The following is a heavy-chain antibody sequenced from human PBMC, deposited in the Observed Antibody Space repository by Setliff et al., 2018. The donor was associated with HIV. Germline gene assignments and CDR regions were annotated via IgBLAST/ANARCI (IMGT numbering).Heavy chain of an antibody. CDR1: GYTFTSYD. CDR3: AREIGDYYDSSGYYPPTDYYYGMDV. D-gene: IGHD3-22*01. J-gene: IGHJ6*02. V-gene: IGHV1-18*01. Sequence: ASVKVSCKASGYTFTSYDISWVRQAPGQGLEWMGWISAYNGNTNYAQKLQGRVTMTTDTSTSTAYMELRSLRSDDTAVYYCAREIGDYYDSSGYYPPTDYYYGMDVWGQGAAVTVSS. CDR2: ISAYNGNT.